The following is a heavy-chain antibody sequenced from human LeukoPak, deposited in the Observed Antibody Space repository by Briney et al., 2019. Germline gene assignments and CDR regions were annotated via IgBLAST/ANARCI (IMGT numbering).Heavy chain of an antibody. CDR1: GGSPGGFY. D-gene: IGHD2-15*01. Sequence: TPSPTCALYGGSPGGFYCGWIRHLPRGGLGWVGEINHRGGTTYCPSLKSRVTISVDTSKNQLSLKMSSVAAADTAVYYCARLPRGAYCSGGSCHRSWYYYGMDVWGQGTTVTVSS. CDR2: INHRGGT. CDR3: ARLPRGAYCSGGSCHRSWYYYGMDV. J-gene: IGHJ6*01. V-gene: IGHV4-34*01.